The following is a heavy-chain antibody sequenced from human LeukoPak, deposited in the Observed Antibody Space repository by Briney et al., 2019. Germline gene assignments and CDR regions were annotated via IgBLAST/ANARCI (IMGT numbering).Heavy chain of an antibody. CDR2: ISYDGSSK. CDR1: GFTFSSYA. D-gene: IGHD3-16*02. V-gene: IGHV3-30-3*01. Sequence: PGGSLRLSCAASGFTFSSYAMHWVRQAPGKGLEWVAVISYDGSSKYYADSVKGRFTISRDNSKNTLYLQMNSLRAEDTAVYYCASGYYDYVWGSYRSPNLGYWGQGTLVTVSS. J-gene: IGHJ4*02. CDR3: ASGYYDYVWGSYRSPNLGY.